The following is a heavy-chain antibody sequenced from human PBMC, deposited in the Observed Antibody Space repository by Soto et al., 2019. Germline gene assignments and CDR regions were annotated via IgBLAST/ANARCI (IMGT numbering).Heavy chain of an antibody. Sequence: RASVKVSCKAPGDTFTSYYLNWVRQAPGQGLEWMGVINPHGGSTKYAQKFQGRITMTRDTSRSTVYMELSSLRSDDTAIYYCARSSGGNFGIIIEGSNWFDPWGQGTLATVSS. CDR3: ARSSGGNFGIIIEGSNWFDP. J-gene: IGHJ5*02. V-gene: IGHV1-46*01. CDR2: INPHGGST. D-gene: IGHD3-3*01. CDR1: GDTFTSYY.